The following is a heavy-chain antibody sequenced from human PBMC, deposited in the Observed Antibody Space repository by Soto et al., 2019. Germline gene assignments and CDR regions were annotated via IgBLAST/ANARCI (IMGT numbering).Heavy chain of an antibody. CDR3: ARGAWPLLQTGMDV. CDR2: IATSDTVR. Sequence: PGGSLRLSCAASGFTFRDYSMNWVRQAPGKGLEWISYIATSDTVRSYAHSVQGRFIISRDNAKKSLFLEMHSLRGEDTAVYYCARGAWPLLQTGMDVWGQGTTVTVSS. V-gene: IGHV3-48*01. J-gene: IGHJ6*02. CDR1: GFTFRDYS. D-gene: IGHD5-12*01.